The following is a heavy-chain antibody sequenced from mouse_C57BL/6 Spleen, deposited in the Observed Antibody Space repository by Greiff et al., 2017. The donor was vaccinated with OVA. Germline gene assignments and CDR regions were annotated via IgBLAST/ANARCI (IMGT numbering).Heavy chain of an antibody. Sequence: EVKLMESGPGLVKPSQSLSLTCSVTGYSITSGYYWNWIRQFPGNKLEWMGYISYDGSNNYNPSLKNRISITRDTSKNQFFLKLNSVTTEDTATYYCARDGNWFADWGQGTLVTVSA. CDR3: ARDGNWFAD. J-gene: IGHJ3*01. CDR1: GYSITSGYY. V-gene: IGHV3-6*01. D-gene: IGHD2-1*01. CDR2: ISYDGSN.